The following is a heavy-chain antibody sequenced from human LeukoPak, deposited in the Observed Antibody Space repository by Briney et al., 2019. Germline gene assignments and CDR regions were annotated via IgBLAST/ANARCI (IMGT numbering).Heavy chain of an antibody. CDR2: IYAAGDT. Sequence: GGSLRLSCAVSGFPVSANYMTWVRQAPGKGLEWVSVIYAAGDTHYAESVKGRFTISRDNSKNILHLQMNSLRAEDTAVYYCARDLYQSRWGQGTLVTVCS. J-gene: IGHJ4*02. CDR3: ARDLYQSR. V-gene: IGHV3-66*01. D-gene: IGHD2-2*02. CDR1: GFPVSANY.